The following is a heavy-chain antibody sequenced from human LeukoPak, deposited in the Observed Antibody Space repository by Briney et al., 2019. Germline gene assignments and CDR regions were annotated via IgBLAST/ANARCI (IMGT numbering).Heavy chain of an antibody. V-gene: IGHV3-21*01. CDR1: GFTFSSYS. J-gene: IGHJ3*02. D-gene: IGHD6-6*01. CDR3: ARERKEYSSSSGRDDAFDI. Sequence: PGGSLRLSCAASGFTFSSYSINWVRQAPGKGLEWVSSISSSSSYIYYADSVKGRFTISRDNAKNSLYLQMNSLRAEDTAVYYCARERKEYSSSSGRDDAFDIWGQGTMVTVSS. CDR2: ISSSSSYI.